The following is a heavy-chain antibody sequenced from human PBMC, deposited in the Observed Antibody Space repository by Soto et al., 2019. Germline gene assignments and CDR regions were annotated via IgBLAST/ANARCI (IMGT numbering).Heavy chain of an antibody. CDR1: GASISNYY. CDR2: IYYSGST. V-gene: IGHV4-59*12. Sequence: SETLSLTCTVSGASISNYYWSWIRQPPGKGLEWIAYIYYSGSTNYNPSLKSRVTISVDTSKNQFSLKLSSVTVADTAVYYCARVPGPWGQGTLVTVSS. CDR3: ARVPGP. J-gene: IGHJ5*02.